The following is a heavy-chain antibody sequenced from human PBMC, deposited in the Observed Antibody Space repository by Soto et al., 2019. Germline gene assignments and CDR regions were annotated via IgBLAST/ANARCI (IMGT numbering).Heavy chain of an antibody. CDR2: ISYDGSNK. J-gene: IGHJ6*02. CDR3: ARGGGVAKDYYYGMDV. V-gene: IGHV3-30-3*01. D-gene: IGHD3-16*01. CDR1: GFTFRSYV. Sequence: QVQLVESGGGVVQPGRSLSLSCAASGFTFRSYVMPWVRRASGRGLEWVAVISYDGSNKYYADSVKGRFTISRDNSKNTLYLQMNSLRAEDTAVYYCARGGGVAKDYYYGMDVWGQGTTVTVSS.